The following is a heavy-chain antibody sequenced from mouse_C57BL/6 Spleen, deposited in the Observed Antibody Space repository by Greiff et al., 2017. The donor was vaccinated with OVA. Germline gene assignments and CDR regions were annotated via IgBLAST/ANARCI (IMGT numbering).Heavy chain of an antibody. Sequence: VQLQQPGAELVMPGASVKLSCKASGYTFTSYWMHWVKQRPGQGLEWIGEIDPSDSYTNYNQKFKGKSTLTVDKSSSTAYMQLSSLTSEDSAVYYCARGITTVRDYYAMDYWGQGTSVTVSS. CDR2: IDPSDSYT. CDR1: GYTFTSYW. J-gene: IGHJ4*01. CDR3: ARGITTVRDYYAMDY. D-gene: IGHD1-1*01. V-gene: IGHV1-69*01.